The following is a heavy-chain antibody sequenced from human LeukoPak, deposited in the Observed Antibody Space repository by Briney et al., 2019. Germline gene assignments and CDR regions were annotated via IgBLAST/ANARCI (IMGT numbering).Heavy chain of an antibody. CDR1: GFTFSNYA. J-gene: IGHJ4*02. CDR2: ISYDGSDK. CDR3: ERDDY. Sequence: GGSLRLSCATSGFTFSNYAMHWVRQAPGKGLEWVADISYDGSDKYYADSVRGRFTISRDGTKNTLYLQMNSLRAEDTAVYYCERDDYWGQGTLVTVSS. V-gene: IGHV3-30*04.